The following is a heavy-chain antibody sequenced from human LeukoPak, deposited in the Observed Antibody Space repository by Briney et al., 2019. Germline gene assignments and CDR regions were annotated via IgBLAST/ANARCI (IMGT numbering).Heavy chain of an antibody. J-gene: IGHJ6*03. CDR3: AKDGGQDVPFMDV. CDR1: GFTFSTYN. CDR2: ISTTGSYI. Sequence: KSGGSLRLSCAASGFTFSTYNMNWVRQAPGKGLEWVSSISTTGSYIYYADSVKGRFTISRDNSKNTLYLQMNSLRAEDTAVYYCAKDGGQDVPFMDVWGKGTTVTVSS. V-gene: IGHV3-21*01. D-gene: IGHD2-15*01.